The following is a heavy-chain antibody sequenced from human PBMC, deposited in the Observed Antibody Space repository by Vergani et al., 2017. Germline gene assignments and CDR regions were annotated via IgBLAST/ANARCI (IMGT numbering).Heavy chain of an antibody. CDR1: GFTFNHYA. Sequence: EVQLLESGGDLVQPGGSLRLSCAASGFTFNHYAMNWVRQAPGKGLEWVSGISGSGGSTYYAGSVKGRFTISRDSSKNTLYLQMYSLSAGDTAVYYCAKANPRNSXYDYLYYYHAMDVWGQGTTVTVSS. D-gene: IGHD5-12*01. V-gene: IGHV3-23*01. CDR3: AKANPRNSXYDYLYYYHAMDV. J-gene: IGHJ6*02. CDR2: ISGSGGST.